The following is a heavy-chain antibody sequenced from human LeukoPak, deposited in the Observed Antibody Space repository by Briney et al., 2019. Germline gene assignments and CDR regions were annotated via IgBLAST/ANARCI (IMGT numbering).Heavy chain of an antibody. V-gene: IGHV3-30-3*01. Sequence: PGRSPRLSCAASGFTFSSYAMHWVRQAPGKGLERVAVISYDGSNKYYADSVKGRFTISRDNSKNTLYLQMNSLRVEDTAVYYCARTTRIFFPTSGFDYWGQGTLVTVSS. J-gene: IGHJ4*02. CDR2: ISYDGSNK. D-gene: IGHD2-15*01. CDR1: GFTFSSYA. CDR3: ARTTRIFFPTSGFDY.